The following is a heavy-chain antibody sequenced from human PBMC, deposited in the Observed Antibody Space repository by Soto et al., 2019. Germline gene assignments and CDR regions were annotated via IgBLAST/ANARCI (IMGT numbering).Heavy chain of an antibody. Sequence: QVQLAQSGAEVKKPGASVKVSCKASGYIFTTYYMHWVRQAPGQGLEWLGVINPSSGGTTYAQKSQGRVTMTRDTSTSTVDMELSSLRSEDTAIYYCAREGTIPLGYYGMEVWGQGTTVTVSS. CDR2: INPSSGGT. D-gene: IGHD2-21*01. CDR3: AREGTIPLGYYGMEV. J-gene: IGHJ6*02. V-gene: IGHV1-46*01. CDR1: GYIFTTYY.